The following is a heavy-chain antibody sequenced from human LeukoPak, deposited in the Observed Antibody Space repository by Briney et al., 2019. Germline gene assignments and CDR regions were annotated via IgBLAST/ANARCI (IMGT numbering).Heavy chain of an antibody. D-gene: IGHD3-9*01. CDR2: ITTYNGNT. CDR3: ARDYAILTGYIAIDI. CDR1: AYTFTSNS. Sequence: ASVTLSFNSSAYTFTSNSISLVRHRPGQGIEWMGWITTYNGNTNNEQKLQGRVTITTDTSTNTAYMELRSLRSGDTAVYYCARDYAILTGYIAIDIWGQGTMVTVSS. V-gene: IGHV1-18*04. J-gene: IGHJ3*02.